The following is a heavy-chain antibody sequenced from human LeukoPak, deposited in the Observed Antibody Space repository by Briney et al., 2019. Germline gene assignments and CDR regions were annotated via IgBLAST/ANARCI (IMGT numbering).Heavy chain of an antibody. J-gene: IGHJ5*02. V-gene: IGHV4-61*02. CDR3: ASDHGIAAAATWDWFDP. CDR1: GGSISSGSYY. Sequence: PSETLSLTCTVSGGSISSGSYYWGWIRQPAGKGLEWIGRIYTSGSTNYNPSLKSRVTISVDTSKNQFSLKLRSVTAADTAVYYCASDHGIAAAATWDWFDPWGQGTLVTVSS. CDR2: IYTSGST. D-gene: IGHD6-13*01.